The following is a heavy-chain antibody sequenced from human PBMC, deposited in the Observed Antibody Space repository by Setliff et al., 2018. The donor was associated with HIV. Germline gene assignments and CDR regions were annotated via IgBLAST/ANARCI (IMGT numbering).Heavy chain of an antibody. CDR1: GGSLNDYY. CDR2: INHSGST. Sequence: SEAMSLTCAVYGGSLNDYYWSWIRLPPGKGLEWLGEINHSGSTNYHPSLKSRVTISVDTSKNQFSLKLTSVTAADTAVYYCARDWNHYFYYLDVWGKGTTVTVSS. CDR3: ARDWNHYFYYLDV. J-gene: IGHJ6*03. V-gene: IGHV4-34*01. D-gene: IGHD1-1*01.